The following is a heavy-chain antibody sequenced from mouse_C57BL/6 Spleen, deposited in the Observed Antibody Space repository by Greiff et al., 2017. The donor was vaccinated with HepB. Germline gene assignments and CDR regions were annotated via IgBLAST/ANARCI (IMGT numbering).Heavy chain of an antibody. CDR3: ARVGTGSGPSYAMDY. D-gene: IGHD3-2*02. CDR2: ISYDGSN. Sequence: EVKLMESGPGLVKPSQSLSLTCSVTGYSITSGYYWNWIRQFPGNKLEWMGYISYDGSNNYNPSLKNRISITRDTSKNQFFLKLNSVTTEDTATYYCARVGTGSGPSYAMDYWGQGTSVTVSS. V-gene: IGHV3-6*01. CDR1: GYSITSGYY. J-gene: IGHJ4*01.